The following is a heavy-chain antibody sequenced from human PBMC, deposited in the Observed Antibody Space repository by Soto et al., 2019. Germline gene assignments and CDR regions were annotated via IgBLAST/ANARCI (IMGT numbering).Heavy chain of an antibody. V-gene: IGHV4-59*12. CDR1: GGSISSYY. D-gene: IGHD1-26*01. CDR2: IYYSGST. CDR3: ARVSGSYYYGMDV. J-gene: IGHJ6*02. Sequence: PSETLSLTCTVSGGSISSYYWSWIRQPPGKGLEWIGNIYYSGSTYYNPSLKSRVTISVDKSKNQFSLKLSSVTAADTAVYYCARVSGSYYYGMDVWGQGTTVTVSS.